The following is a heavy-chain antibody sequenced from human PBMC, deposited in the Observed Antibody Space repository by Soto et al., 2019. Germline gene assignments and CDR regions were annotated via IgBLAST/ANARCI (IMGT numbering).Heavy chain of an antibody. J-gene: IGHJ6*03. CDR1: GFTFSSYA. V-gene: IGHV3-23*01. D-gene: IGHD2-15*01. CDR2: ISGSGGST. Sequence: GGSLRLSCAASGFTFSSYAMSWVRQAPGKGLEWVSAISGSGGSTYYADSVKGRFTISRDNSKNTLYLQMNSRRAEDTAVYYCAKAGAGYCSGGSCSLNYYYYYMDVWGKGTTVTVSS. CDR3: AKAGAGYCSGGSCSLNYYYYYMDV.